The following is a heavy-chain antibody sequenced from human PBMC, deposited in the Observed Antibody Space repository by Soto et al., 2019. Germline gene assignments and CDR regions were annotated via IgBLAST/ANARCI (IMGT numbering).Heavy chain of an antibody. CDR3: ARASSVGGVIGNPFDY. Sequence: ASVKVSCKASGYTFTSYAMHWVRQAPGQRLEWMGWINAGNGNTKYSQKFQGRGTITRDTSASTAYMELSSLRSEDTDVYYCARASSVGGVIGNPFDYWGQGTLVTVSS. CDR1: GYTFTSYA. J-gene: IGHJ4*02. CDR2: INAGNGNT. V-gene: IGHV1-3*01. D-gene: IGHD3-16*02.